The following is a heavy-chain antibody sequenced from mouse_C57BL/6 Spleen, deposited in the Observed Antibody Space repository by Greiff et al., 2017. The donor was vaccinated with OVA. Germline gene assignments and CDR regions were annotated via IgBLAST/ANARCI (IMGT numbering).Heavy chain of an antibody. V-gene: IGHV1-61*01. CDR3: ARRAYYGSFAY. CDR2: IYPSDSET. Sequence: VQLQQPGAELVRPGSSVKLSCKASGYTFTSYWMDWVKQRPGQGLEWIGNIYPSDSETHYNQKFKDKATLTVDKSSSTAYMQLSSLTSEDSAVYDCARRAYYGSFAYWGQGTLLTVSA. D-gene: IGHD2-2*01. CDR1: GYTFTSYW. J-gene: IGHJ3*01.